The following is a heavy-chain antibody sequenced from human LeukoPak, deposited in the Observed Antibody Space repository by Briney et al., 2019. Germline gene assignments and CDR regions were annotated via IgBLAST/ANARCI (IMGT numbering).Heavy chain of an antibody. D-gene: IGHD1-7*01. J-gene: IGHJ4*02. CDR2: ISSSGSTI. Sequence: GGSLRLSCAASGFTFSDYYMSWIRQAPGKGLEWVSYISSSGSTIYYADSVKGRFTISRDNSKNTLYLQMNSLRAEDTAVYYCAKDRTQDYNWNYDVGYWGQGTLVTVSS. CDR1: GFTFSDYY. V-gene: IGHV3-11*04. CDR3: AKDRTQDYNWNYDVGY.